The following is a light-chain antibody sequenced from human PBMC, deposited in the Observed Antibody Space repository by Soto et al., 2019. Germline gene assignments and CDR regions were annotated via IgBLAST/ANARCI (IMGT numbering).Light chain of an antibody. J-gene: IGKJ5*01. Sequence: EIVFTQSPGTLSLSPWDRAALYWRASQSVSSINLAWYQQKRGQSPRLLIYGASSRATGIPDRFSGSGSGPDFTLTISSLQPDDFATYYCQHYHSVSITFGQGTRLEIK. CDR1: QSVSSIN. CDR3: QHYHSVSIT. V-gene: IGKV3-20*01. CDR2: GAS.